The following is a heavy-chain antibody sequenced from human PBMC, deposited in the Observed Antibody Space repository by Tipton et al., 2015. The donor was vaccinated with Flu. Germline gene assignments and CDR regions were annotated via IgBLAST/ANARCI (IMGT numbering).Heavy chain of an antibody. CDR3: ARRTQNSSGWAAWVRVAIFDY. V-gene: IGHV1-8*01. Sequence: QSGAEVKKPGASVKVSCKASGYTFTSYDINWVRQATGQGLEWMGWMNPNSGNTGYAQKFQGRVTMTRNTSISTAYMELSSLRSEDTAVYYCARRTQNSSGWAAWVRVAIFDYWGQGTLVTVSS. D-gene: IGHD6-19*01. J-gene: IGHJ4*02. CDR2: MNPNSGNT. CDR1: GYTFTSYD.